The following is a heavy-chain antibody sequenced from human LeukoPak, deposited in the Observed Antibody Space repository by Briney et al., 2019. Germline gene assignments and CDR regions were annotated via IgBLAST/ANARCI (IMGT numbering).Heavy chain of an antibody. V-gene: IGHV3-7*01. D-gene: IGHD2-2*01. CDR1: GFTFSNAW. CDR2: IKQDGSEK. CDR3: ARVGCSSTSCFIEAFDI. J-gene: IGHJ3*02. Sequence: PGGSLRLSCAASGFTFSNAWMSWVRQAPGKGLEWVANIKQDGSEKNYVDSVKGRFTISRDNAENSLDLQMNSLRAEDTAVYYCARVGCSSTSCFIEAFDIWGQGTMVTVSS.